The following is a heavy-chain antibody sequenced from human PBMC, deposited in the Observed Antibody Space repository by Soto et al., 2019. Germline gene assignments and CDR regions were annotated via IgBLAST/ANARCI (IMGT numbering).Heavy chain of an antibody. J-gene: IGHJ3*02. CDR3: AKGDGSGSYYLSGSAFDI. V-gene: IGHV3-30*18. D-gene: IGHD3-10*01. Sequence: PGGSLRLSCAASGFTFSGYGMHWVRQAPGKGLEWVAVISYDGSNKYYADSVKGRFTISRDNSKNTLYLQMNSLRAEDTAVYYCAKGDGSGSYYLSGSAFDIWGQGTMVTVSS. CDR1: GFTFSGYG. CDR2: ISYDGSNK.